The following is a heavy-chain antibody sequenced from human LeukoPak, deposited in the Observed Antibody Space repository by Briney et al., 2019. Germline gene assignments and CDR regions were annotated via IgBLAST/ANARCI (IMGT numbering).Heavy chain of an antibody. V-gene: IGHV3-48*03. J-gene: IGHJ4*02. D-gene: IGHD5-12*01. Sequence: GGSLRLSCAASGFTFSSYEMNWVRQAPGKGLEWVSYISSSGSTIYYADSVKGRFTISRDNAKNSLYLQMNSLRAEDTAVYYCAREIRYSGYDFDYWGQGTLVTVSS. CDR3: AREIRYSGYDFDY. CDR2: ISSSGSTI. CDR1: GFTFSSYE.